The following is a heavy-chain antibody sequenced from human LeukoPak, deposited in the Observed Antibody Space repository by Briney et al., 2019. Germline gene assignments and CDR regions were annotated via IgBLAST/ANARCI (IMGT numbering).Heavy chain of an antibody. Sequence: PGGSLRLSCTSSGITVSSNYMTWVRQAPGKGLEWVSIIYSGSSTYYSDSVKARFTISRDTSKNTVYLQMNSLRAEDTAVYYCAKRFVAGSFDYWGQGTLVTVSS. J-gene: IGHJ4*02. V-gene: IGHV3-66*01. CDR1: GITVSSNY. D-gene: IGHD6-19*01. CDR3: AKRFVAGSFDY. CDR2: IYSGSST.